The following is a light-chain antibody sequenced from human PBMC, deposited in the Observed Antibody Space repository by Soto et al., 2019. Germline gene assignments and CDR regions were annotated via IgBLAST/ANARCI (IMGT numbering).Light chain of an antibody. CDR2: DAS. V-gene: IGKV1-5*01. CDR1: QSVSSW. CDR3: QQYNSYSPWT. J-gene: IGKJ1*01. Sequence: DTQMTQSPSTLSASVGDRVTITCRASQSVSSWLAWYQQKPGKAPKLLIYDASSLESGVPSRFSGSGSGTDFTLTISSLQPDDFATYYCQQYNSYSPWTFGQGTKVDIK.